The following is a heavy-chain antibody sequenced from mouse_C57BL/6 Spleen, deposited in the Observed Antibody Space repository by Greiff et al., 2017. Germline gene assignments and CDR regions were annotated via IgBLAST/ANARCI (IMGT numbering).Heavy chain of an antibody. CDR2: IDPEDGET. CDR1: GFNIKDYY. D-gene: IGHD1-2*01. CDR3: ALRQRYFDV. V-gene: IGHV14-2*01. Sequence: VQLKESGAELVKPGASVKLSCTASGFNIKDYYMHWVKQRTEQGLEWIGRIDPEDGETKYDPKFQGKATITADTSSNTAYLQLSGLTSEDTAVYYCALRQRYFDVWGTGTTVTVSS. J-gene: IGHJ1*03.